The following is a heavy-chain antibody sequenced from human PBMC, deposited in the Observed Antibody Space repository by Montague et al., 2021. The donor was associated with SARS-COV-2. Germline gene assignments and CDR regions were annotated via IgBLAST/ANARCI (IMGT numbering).Heavy chain of an antibody. J-gene: IGHJ4*02. CDR2: ISYIGST. V-gene: IGHV4-59*02. Sequence: SETLSLTCTVSGDSVSRSYWSWIRQTQGKGLERLAYISYIGSTNHNPSPNSRVTISVDTPKNQFSLKLSAVTAADTGLYYCVRHSGYYVSSGYFDYWGRGTLVTVSS. CDR3: VRHSGYYVSSGYFDY. D-gene: IGHD3-22*01. CDR1: GDSVSRSY.